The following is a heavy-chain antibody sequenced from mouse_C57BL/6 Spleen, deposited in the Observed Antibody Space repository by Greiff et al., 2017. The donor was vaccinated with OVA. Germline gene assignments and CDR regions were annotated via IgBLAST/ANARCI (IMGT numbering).Heavy chain of an antibody. J-gene: IGHJ2*01. CDR2: IDPSDSYT. V-gene: IGHV1-69*01. CDR1: GYTFTRYW. D-gene: IGHD2-5*01. Sequence: VQLQQPGAELVMPGASVKLSCKASGYTFTRYWMHWVKQRPGQGLEWIGEIDPSDSYTNYKQKFKGKSTLTVDKSSSTAYMQLGSLTSEYSAVYYCARGDSNYFDYWGQGTTLTVSS. CDR3: ARGDSNYFDY.